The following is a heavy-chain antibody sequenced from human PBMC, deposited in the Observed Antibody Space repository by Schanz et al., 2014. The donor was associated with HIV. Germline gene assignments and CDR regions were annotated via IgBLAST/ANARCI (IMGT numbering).Heavy chain of an antibody. J-gene: IGHJ6*02. D-gene: IGHD1-7*01. V-gene: IGHV1-69*18. CDR1: GGTFTYFS. CDR3: ARDNEGPRTSDFFYYYALDV. CDR2: ITPLFGTP. Sequence: QVQLVQSGAEAKKPGSSVKVSCTASGGTFTYFSISWVRQAPGQGLEWMGSITPLFGTPNYAQKFQGRVTITADESTSTAYMELSSLRSDDTAVYFCARDNEGPRTSDFFYYYALDVWGQGTTVTVSS.